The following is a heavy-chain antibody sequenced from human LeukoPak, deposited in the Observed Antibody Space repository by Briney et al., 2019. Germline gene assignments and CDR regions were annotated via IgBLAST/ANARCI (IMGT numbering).Heavy chain of an antibody. Sequence: SSETLSLTCTVSGGSISSYYWSWIRQPPGKGLEWIGYIYYSGSTNYNPSLKSRVTISVDTSKNQFSLKLSSVTAADTAVYYCAREFYGDYENCMDVWGQGTTVTVSS. CDR1: GGSISSYY. J-gene: IGHJ6*02. CDR2: IYYSGST. V-gene: IGHV4-59*01. CDR3: AREFYGDYENCMDV. D-gene: IGHD4-17*01.